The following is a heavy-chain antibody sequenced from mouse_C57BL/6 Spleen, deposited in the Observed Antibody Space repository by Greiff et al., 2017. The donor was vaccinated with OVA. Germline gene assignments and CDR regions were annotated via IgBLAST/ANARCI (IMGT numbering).Heavy chain of an antibody. CDR3: ARQLRLLLLDY. D-gene: IGHD3-2*02. CDR2: IDPSDSYT. CDR1: GYTFTSYW. V-gene: IGHV1-69*01. Sequence: VQLQQPGAELVMPGASVKLSCKASGYTFTSYWMHWVKQRPGQGLEWIGEIDPSDSYTNYNQKFKGKSTLTVDKSSSTAYMQLSSLTSEDSAVYYCARQLRLLLLDYWGQGTTLTVSS. J-gene: IGHJ2*01.